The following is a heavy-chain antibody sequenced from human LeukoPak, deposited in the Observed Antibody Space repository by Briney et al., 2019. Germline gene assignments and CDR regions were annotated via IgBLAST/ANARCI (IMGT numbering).Heavy chain of an antibody. CDR1: GGSISSSSYY. Sequence: SETLSLTCTVSGGSISSSSYYWGWIRQPPGKGLEWIGSIYYGGSTYYNPSLKSRVTISVDTSKNQFSLKLSSVTAADTAVYYCASSDYGDYAFDYWGQGTLVTVSS. V-gene: IGHV4-39*01. CDR2: IYYGGST. D-gene: IGHD4-17*01. J-gene: IGHJ4*02. CDR3: ASSDYGDYAFDY.